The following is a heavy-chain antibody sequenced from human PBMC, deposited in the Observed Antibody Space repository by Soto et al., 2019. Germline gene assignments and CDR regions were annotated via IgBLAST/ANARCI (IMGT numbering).Heavy chain of an antibody. CDR1: GYSFNSYW. CDR2: IDPSDSYI. V-gene: IGHV5-10-1*01. J-gene: IGHJ6*02. Sequence: GESLKISCKGSGYSFNSYWISWVRQMPGKGLEWMGRIDPSDSYINYNPSFQGHVTISADKSISTAYLQWSSLKASDTAMYYCARDQYSSSWYSFGGNYYYYGMDVWGQGTTVTVSS. D-gene: IGHD6-13*01. CDR3: ARDQYSSSWYSFGGNYYYYGMDV.